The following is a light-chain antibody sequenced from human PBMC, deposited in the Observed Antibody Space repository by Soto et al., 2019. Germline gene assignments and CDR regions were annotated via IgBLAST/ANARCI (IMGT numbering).Light chain of an antibody. CDR2: DAS. J-gene: IGKJ5*01. V-gene: IGKV3-11*01. CDR3: QQRSVWPIT. CDR1: QNIGTS. Sequence: EIVLTHSPATLSLSPLERATLSFRAGQNIGTSLVWSQQKPGQSPRLLIYDASHRATGVPARFSGSGSGTDFTLTISSLEPEGFAVYYCQQRSVWPITFGQGTRLEIK.